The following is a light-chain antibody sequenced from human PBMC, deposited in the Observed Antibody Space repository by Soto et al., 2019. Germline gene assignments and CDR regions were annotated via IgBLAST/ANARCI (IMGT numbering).Light chain of an antibody. V-gene: IGLV2-14*01. CDR1: SSDVGAYNY. Sequence: QSVLTQPASVSGSLGQSITISCTGTSSDVGAYNYVSWYQQQPGKAPKLRISEVSNRPSGVSNRFSGSKSGNTASLIISGLQAEDEADYYCCSFTSITTYVFGTGTKVTVL. CDR3: CSFTSITTYV. J-gene: IGLJ1*01. CDR2: EVS.